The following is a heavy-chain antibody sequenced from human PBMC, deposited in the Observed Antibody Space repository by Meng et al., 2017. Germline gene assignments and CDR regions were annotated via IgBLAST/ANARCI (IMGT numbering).Heavy chain of an antibody. Sequence: GQVVGFGGGLVKAGGSLRCSCFASGIRFTDSWMSWVRQAPGKGLEWVGRIKRNRDGGTIDYAARVKGRFTISRDESKNTLYLQMDSLITEDTAVYFCATGAAAADHWGQGTLVTVSS. J-gene: IGHJ4*02. D-gene: IGHD6-13*01. CDR3: ATGAAAADH. CDR2: IKRNRDGGTI. CDR1: GIRFTDSW. V-gene: IGHV3-15*01.